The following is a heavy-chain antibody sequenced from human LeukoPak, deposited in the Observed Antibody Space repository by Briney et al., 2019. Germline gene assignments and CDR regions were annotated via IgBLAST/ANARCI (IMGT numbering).Heavy chain of an antibody. CDR3: AKDVASGVADPFDI. CDR1: GFTFDDYA. CDR2: ITWDSGSI. Sequence: PGGSLRLSCAASGFTFDDYAMHWVRQAPGKGLEWVSGITWDSGSIGYADSVKGRFTISRDNAKKSLYLEMNSLKTEDTALYFCAKDVASGVADPFDIWGQGTMVTVSS. V-gene: IGHV3-9*01. D-gene: IGHD3-3*01. J-gene: IGHJ3*02.